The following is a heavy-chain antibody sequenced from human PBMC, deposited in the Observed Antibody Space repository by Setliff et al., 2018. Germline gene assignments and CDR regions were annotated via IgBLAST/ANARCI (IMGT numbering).Heavy chain of an antibody. CDR3: AREGVDTRSSTDYRYYMDL. J-gene: IGHJ6*03. CDR1: GGTFSSYG. Sequence: SVKVSCKASGGTFSSYGISWVRQAPGQGLEWLGGTIPNFGTTNYAQEFQGRVTIITXXXTSTAXXXXXXXXXXXXAVYYCAREGVDTRSSTDYRYYMDLWGKGTTVTVSS. CDR2: TIPNFGTT. D-gene: IGHD5-18*01. V-gene: IGHV1-69*05.